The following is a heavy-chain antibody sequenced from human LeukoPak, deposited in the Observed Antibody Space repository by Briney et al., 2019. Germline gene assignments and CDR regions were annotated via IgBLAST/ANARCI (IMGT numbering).Heavy chain of an antibody. J-gene: IGHJ4*02. D-gene: IGHD6-19*01. V-gene: IGHV3-21*01. Sequence: GGSLRLSCAASGFTFSSYSMNWVRQAPGKGLEWVSLISSSSTYIYYADSVKGRFTISRDNAKNSLYLQMNSLRAEDTAVYYCARAYSSGSPFDYWGQGTLVTVSS. CDR3: ARAYSSGSPFDY. CDR1: GFTFSSYS. CDR2: ISSSSTYI.